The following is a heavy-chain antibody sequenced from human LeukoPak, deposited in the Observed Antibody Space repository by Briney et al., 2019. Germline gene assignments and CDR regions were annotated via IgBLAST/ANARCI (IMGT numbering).Heavy chain of an antibody. V-gene: IGHV3-21*01. CDR2: ISSSSSYI. Sequence: PGGSLRLSCAASGFTFSSYSMNWVRQAPGKGLEWVSSISSSSSYIYYADSVKGRFTLSRDNAKNSLYLQMNSLRAEDTAVYYCARTLYGSGSYYNFGYWGQGTLVTVSS. CDR1: GFTFSSYS. J-gene: IGHJ4*02. CDR3: ARTLYGSGSYYNFGY. D-gene: IGHD3-10*01.